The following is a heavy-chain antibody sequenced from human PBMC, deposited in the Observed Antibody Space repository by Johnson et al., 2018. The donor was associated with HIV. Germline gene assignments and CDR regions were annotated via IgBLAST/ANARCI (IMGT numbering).Heavy chain of an antibody. D-gene: IGHD3-22*01. J-gene: IGHJ3*02. V-gene: IGHV3-53*01. CDR2: ISSGDRA. Sequence: VQLVESGGGLIQPGGSLRLSCAASGFTVSSNYMSWVRQAPAKGLEWVSVISSGDRAFYADSVKGRFTISRDNSKNTLYLQMNSLRAEDTAVYYCARYGVSSGYYEEHDAFDIWGQGTMVTVSS. CDR1: GFTVSSNY. CDR3: ARYGVSSGYYEEHDAFDI.